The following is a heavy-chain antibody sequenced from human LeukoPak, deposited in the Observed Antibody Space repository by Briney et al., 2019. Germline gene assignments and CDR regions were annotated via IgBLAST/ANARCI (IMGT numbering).Heavy chain of an antibody. CDR1: GYIFTSYW. CDR2: IYPGDSDT. J-gene: IGHJ3*02. CDR3: ARDTAMVRAFDI. Sequence: GESLQISCKGSGYIFTSYWIGWVRRVPGKGLGGMWIIYPGDSDTRYSPSFQGQVTISADKSISTAYLQWSSLKASDTAMYYCARDTAMVRAFDIWGQGTMVTVSS. V-gene: IGHV5-51*01. D-gene: IGHD5-18*01.